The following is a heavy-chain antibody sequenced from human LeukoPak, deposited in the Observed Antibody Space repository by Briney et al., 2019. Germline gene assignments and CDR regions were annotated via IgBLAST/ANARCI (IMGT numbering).Heavy chain of an antibody. J-gene: IGHJ4*02. V-gene: IGHV4-39*01. CDR3: ASHYNPFTTVPGPFFDY. Sequence: SETLSLTCTVSGGSISSSSYYWGWIRQPPGKGLEWIGSIYYSGSTYYNPSLKSRVTISVDTSKNQFSLKLSSVTAADTAVYYCASHYNPFTTVPGPFFDYWGQGTLVTVSS. CDR1: GGSISSSSYY. D-gene: IGHD1-14*01. CDR2: IYYSGST.